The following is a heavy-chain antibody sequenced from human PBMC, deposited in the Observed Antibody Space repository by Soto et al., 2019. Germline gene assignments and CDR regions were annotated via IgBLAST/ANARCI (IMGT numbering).Heavy chain of an antibody. D-gene: IGHD2-15*01. CDR3: ARLPGGNGYFDF. J-gene: IGHJ4*02. CDR2: IYPGDSDT. V-gene: IGHV5-51*01. Sequence: GESLKISCQGSGYRFTNYWIGWVRQMPGKGLEWMEIIYPGDSDTRYSPSFQGQVIISADTSISTAYLQWSSLKASDTAIYYCARLPGGNGYFDFWGQGTLVTVSS. CDR1: GYRFTNYW.